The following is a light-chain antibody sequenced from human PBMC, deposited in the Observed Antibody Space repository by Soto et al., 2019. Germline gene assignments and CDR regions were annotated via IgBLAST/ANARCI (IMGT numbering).Light chain of an antibody. V-gene: IGLV2-11*01. CDR3: FSYAGSSTLI. J-gene: IGLJ2*01. CDR1: SSDIGGYNY. CDR2: DVN. Sequence: QSALTQPRSVSGSPGQSVTISCTGTSSDIGGYNYVSWYQQHPGKAPKFMIYDVNKRPSGVPDCFSGSKSGNTASLTISGLQADDEAYYYCFSYAGSSTLIFGGGTKLTVL.